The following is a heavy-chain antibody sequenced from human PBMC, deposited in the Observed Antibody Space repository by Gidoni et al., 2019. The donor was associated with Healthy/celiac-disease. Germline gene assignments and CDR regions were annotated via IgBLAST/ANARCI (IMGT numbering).Heavy chain of an antibody. V-gene: IGHV3-23*01. D-gene: IGHD3-22*01. CDR2: ISGSGGST. J-gene: IGHJ4*02. Sequence: QPGGSLRLSCAASGFTFSSYAMSWVRQAPGKGLEWVSAISGSGGSTYYADSVKGRFTISRDNSKNTLYLQMNSLRAEDTAVYYCDPPHKYYDSSGYYSGYWGQGTLVTVSS. CDR3: DPPHKYYDSSGYYSGY. CDR1: GFTFSSYA.